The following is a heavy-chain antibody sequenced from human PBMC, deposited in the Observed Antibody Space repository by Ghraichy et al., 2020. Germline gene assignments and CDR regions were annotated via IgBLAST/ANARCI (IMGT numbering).Heavy chain of an antibody. CDR3: ARAKIVVVITHSVAFDI. Sequence: SETLSLTCAVYGGSFSGYYWSWIRQPPGKGLEWIGEINHSGSTNYNPSLKSRVTISVDTSKNQFSLKLSSVTAADTAVYYCARAKIVVVITHSVAFDIWGQGTMVTVSS. D-gene: IGHD3-22*01. CDR1: GGSFSGYY. CDR2: INHSGST. J-gene: IGHJ3*02. V-gene: IGHV4-34*01.